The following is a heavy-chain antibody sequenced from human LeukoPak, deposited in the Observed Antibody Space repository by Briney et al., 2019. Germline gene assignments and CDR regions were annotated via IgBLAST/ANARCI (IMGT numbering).Heavy chain of an antibody. CDR2: IHHSGST. D-gene: IGHD3-10*01. J-gene: IGHJ4*02. CDR1: GYSISSGYY. V-gene: IGHV4-38-2*02. CDR3: AREPYYGSGSFLDY. Sequence: SETLSLTCAVSGYSISSGYYWGWIRQPPGKGLEWIGSIHHSGSTNYNPSLKSRVTISVDKSKNQFSLKLSSVTAADTAVYYCAREPYYGSGSFLDYWGQGTLVTVSS.